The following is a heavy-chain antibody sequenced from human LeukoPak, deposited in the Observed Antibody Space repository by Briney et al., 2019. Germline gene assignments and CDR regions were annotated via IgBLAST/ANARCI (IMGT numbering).Heavy chain of an antibody. D-gene: IGHD6-19*01. J-gene: IGHJ4*02. V-gene: IGHV3-7*01. CDR2: IRGDAGDK. CDR1: GLPLRKYW. CDR3: ARDVAGALDF. Sequence: GGSLRLSCAATGLPLRKYWMAGVRKAPGKGREWVANIRGDAGDKGYADSVKGRFTISRDNGKNSLYLQMNSLTDEDTAVYYCARDVAGALDFWGQGTLLIVSS.